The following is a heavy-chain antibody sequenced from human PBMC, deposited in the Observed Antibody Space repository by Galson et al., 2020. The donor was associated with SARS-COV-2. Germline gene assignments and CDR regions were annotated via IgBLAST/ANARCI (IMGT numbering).Heavy chain of an antibody. CDR1: GGSFSGYY. V-gene: IGHV4-34*01. Sequence: SETLSLTCAVYGGSFSGYYWNWIRQPPGEGLEWIGEINHSGNTNYNPSLKSRVTISVDTSKNQFSLKVRSVSAADTALYYCARRPFSAGSGYFYYFDGWGQGTLVTVSS. D-gene: IGHD3-3*01. CDR2: INHSGNT. CDR3: ARRPFSAGSGYFYYFDG. J-gene: IGHJ4*02.